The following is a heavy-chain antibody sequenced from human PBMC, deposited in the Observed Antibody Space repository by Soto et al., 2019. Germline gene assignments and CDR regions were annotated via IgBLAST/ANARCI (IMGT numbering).Heavy chain of an antibody. CDR2: ISATGTTT. V-gene: IGHV3-23*01. CDR3: AKGRGSGWAWYFDN. J-gene: IGHJ4*02. CDR1: EFSFSSYA. D-gene: IGHD6-19*01. Sequence: HPGGSLRLSCAASEFSFSSYALNWVRQAPGKGLEWVSAISATGTTTYYADSVKGRFTISRDNSKRTLFLQMDSLSPEDTAVYYCAKGRGSGWAWYFDNWGQGTLVTVSS.